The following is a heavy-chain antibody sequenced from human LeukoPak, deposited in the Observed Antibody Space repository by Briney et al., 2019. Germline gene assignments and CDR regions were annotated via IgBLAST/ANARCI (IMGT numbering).Heavy chain of an antibody. CDR2: IYPSGSA. CDR3: ARAYFSSWYMNWFDP. Sequence: SETLSLTCTVSGYSISSGYYWGWIRQPPGKGLEWIGSIYPSGSAYYYPSLKSRVTISLDTSKNQFSLKLSSVTAADTAVYYCARAYFSSWYMNWFDPWGQGTLVTVSS. D-gene: IGHD6-13*01. V-gene: IGHV4-38-2*02. J-gene: IGHJ5*02. CDR1: GYSISSGYY.